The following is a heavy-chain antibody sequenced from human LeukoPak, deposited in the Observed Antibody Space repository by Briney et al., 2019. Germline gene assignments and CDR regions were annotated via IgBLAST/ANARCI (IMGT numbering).Heavy chain of an antibody. D-gene: IGHD2-2*01. Sequence: GASVKVSCKASGYTFTSYYMHWVRQAPGQGPEWMGIINPSGGSTSYAQKFQGRVTMTRDTSTSTVYMELSSLRSEDTAVYYCATLNWDDGVVSGFDRWGQGILVTVSS. CDR2: INPSGGST. J-gene: IGHJ5*02. CDR3: ATLNWDDGVVSGFDR. V-gene: IGHV1-46*01. CDR1: GYTFTSYY.